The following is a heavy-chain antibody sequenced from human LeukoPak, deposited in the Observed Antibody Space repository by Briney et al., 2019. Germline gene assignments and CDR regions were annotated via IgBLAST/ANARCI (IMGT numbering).Heavy chain of an antibody. CDR3: ARSRFYFDS. Sequence: GGSLRLSCAASRFTFRSYWMNWVRQSPGEGLEWVACIKQDGSEKHFLDSVKGRFTISRDNAKNSLFLQMNSLRVEDTAVYYCARSRFYFDSWGQETLVTVSS. CDR1: RFTFRSYW. V-gene: IGHV3-7*01. J-gene: IGHJ4*02. CDR2: IKQDGSEK.